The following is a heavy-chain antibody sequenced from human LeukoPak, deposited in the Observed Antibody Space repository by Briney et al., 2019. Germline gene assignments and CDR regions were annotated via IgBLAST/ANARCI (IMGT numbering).Heavy chain of an antibody. CDR2: ISSSSSYI. V-gene: IGHV3-21*01. J-gene: IGHJ4*02. CDR3: VLLGYCSGGSCYSAPYFDY. Sequence: GGSLRLSCAASGFTFSSYAMSWVRQAPGKGLEWVSSISSSSSYIYYADSVKGRFTISRDNAKNSLYLQMNRLRAEDTAVYYCVLLGYCSGGSCYSAPYFDYWGQGTLVTVSS. CDR1: GFTFSSYA. D-gene: IGHD2-15*01.